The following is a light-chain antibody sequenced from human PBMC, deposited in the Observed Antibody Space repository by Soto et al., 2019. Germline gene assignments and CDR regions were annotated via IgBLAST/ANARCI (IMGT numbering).Light chain of an antibody. J-gene: IGKJ1*01. V-gene: IGKV1-5*01. CDR1: QTISSW. CDR3: QPYNSFSGT. CDR2: DAS. Sequence: IQVTQSPSTLSASVGDRVTITCRASQTISSWLAWYQQKPGKAPKLLIYDASSLESGVPSRFSGRGSGTQFTLTISSLQPDDFATYYCQPYNSFSGTFGPGTKVDI.